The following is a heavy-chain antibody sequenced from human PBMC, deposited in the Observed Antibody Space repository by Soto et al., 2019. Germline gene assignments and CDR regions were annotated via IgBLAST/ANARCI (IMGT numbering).Heavy chain of an antibody. V-gene: IGHV3-23*01. CDR1: GFTFTNYA. CDR3: ARAISGYSYGCAH. CDR2: ISGSGGST. Sequence: GGSLRLSCAASGFTFTNYAMNWVRQAPGKGLEWVSGISGSGGSTYYADAVKGRFAISRDNSKNTLYLQMNSLTADDTAVFYCARAISGYSYGCAHWGQGTLVTVSS. J-gene: IGHJ4*02. D-gene: IGHD5-18*01.